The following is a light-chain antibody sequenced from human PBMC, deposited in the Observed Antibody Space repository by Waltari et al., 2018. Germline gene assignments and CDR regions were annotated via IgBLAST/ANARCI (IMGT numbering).Light chain of an antibody. Sequence: SYELSQPRSVSVALGQTASITCGGNNIGSKNVHWYQQKPGQAPVMVIYEDSNRPSGVPERLSGSKSGNTATLTISSAQAGDEADYYCQVWGSIIFFGGGTKLTVL. CDR3: QVWGSIIF. CDR2: EDS. CDR1: NIGSKN. V-gene: IGLV3-9*01. J-gene: IGLJ2*01.